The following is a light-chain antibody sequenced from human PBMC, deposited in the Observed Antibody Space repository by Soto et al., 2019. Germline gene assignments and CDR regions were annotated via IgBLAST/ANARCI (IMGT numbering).Light chain of an antibody. Sequence: QSVLTQPASVSGSPGQSITISCTGTSRDIGGYDYVSWYQQYPGKAPKLMIYHVTNRPSGVSYRFSGSKSANTASLTISGLKVEDEATYYCSSYSATETALFGGGTKLTVL. CDR3: SSYSATETAL. J-gene: IGLJ2*01. V-gene: IGLV2-14*03. CDR2: HVT. CDR1: SRDIGGYDY.